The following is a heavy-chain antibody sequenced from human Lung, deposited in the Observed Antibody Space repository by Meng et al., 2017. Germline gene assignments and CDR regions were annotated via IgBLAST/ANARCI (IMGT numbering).Heavy chain of an antibody. CDR1: GFTFTDHW. V-gene: IGHV3-74*01. J-gene: IGHJ1*01. Sequence: EVQLVESGGGLVPSGGCLGLSCAASGFTFTDHWMHWVRQGPGKGLVWVSRINRYGTKPTYADSVKGRFTISRDNAKNTLYLQMNNLRAEDTAFYYCTNDRLNHWGQGALVTVSS. CDR3: TNDRLNH. CDR2: INRYGTKP. D-gene: IGHD1-1*01.